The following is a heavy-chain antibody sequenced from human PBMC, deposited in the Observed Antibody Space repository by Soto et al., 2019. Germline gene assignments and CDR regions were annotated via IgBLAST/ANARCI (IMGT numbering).Heavy chain of an antibody. Sequence: QVQVQESGPGLVKPSETLSLTCIVSGDSVSSSRHYWSWPRQVPGKGPEWIGRVSFSGATYYNLSPRGRATISVDTSKNQFSLDLNSLTAADSAIYHCARRKCVDSDCYEGWFDPWGQGTLVTVSS. V-gene: IGHV4-39*01. D-gene: IGHD3-22*01. CDR1: GDSVSSSRHY. J-gene: IGHJ5*02. CDR3: ARRKCVDSDCYEGWFDP. CDR2: VSFSGAT.